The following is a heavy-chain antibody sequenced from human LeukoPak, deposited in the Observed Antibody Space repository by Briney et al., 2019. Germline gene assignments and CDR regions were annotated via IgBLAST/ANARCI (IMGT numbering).Heavy chain of an antibody. CDR1: GYTFTSYD. Sequence: ASVKVSCKASGYTFTSYDINWVRQATGQGLEWMGWMNPNSGNTGYAQKFQGRVTMTRNTSISTAYMELSSLRSEDTAVYYCARVRYERDPRNYYFDYWGQGTLVSVSS. D-gene: IGHD1-14*01. CDR2: MNPNSGNT. CDR3: ARVRYERDPRNYYFDY. J-gene: IGHJ4*02. V-gene: IGHV1-8*01.